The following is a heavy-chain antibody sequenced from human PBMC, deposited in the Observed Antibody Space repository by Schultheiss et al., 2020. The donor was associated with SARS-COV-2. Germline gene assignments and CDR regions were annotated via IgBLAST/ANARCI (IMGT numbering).Heavy chain of an antibody. Sequence: SCAASGFTFSSYAISWVRQAPGQGLEWMGGIIPIFGTANYAQKFQGRVTITADKSTSTAYMELSSLRSEDTAVYYCASFFEAAAGGDYWGQGTLVTVSS. CDR3: ASFFEAAAGGDY. CDR2: IIPIFGTA. CDR1: GFTFSSYA. J-gene: IGHJ4*02. V-gene: IGHV1-69*06. D-gene: IGHD6-13*01.